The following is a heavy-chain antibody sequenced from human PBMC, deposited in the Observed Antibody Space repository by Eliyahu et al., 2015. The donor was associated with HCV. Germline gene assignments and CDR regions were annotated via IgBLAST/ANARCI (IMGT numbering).Heavy chain of an antibody. V-gene: IGHV3-53*01. CDR2: IYSGGST. J-gene: IGHJ4*02. Sequence: EVQLVESGGGLIQPGGSLRLSCAASGFTVSSNYMSWVRQAPGKGLEWVSVIYSGGSTYYADSVKGRFTISRDNSKNTLYLQMNSLRAEDTAVYYCAVYGDYYTDYFDYWGQGTLVTVSS. CDR3: AVYGDYYTDYFDY. CDR1: GFTVSSNY. D-gene: IGHD4-17*01.